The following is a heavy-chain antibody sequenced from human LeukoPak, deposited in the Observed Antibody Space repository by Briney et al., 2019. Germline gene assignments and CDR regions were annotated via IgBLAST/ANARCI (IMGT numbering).Heavy chain of an antibody. CDR3: ARTYRGDYVWGSPPGYFDY. CDR1: GGSFSGYY. D-gene: IGHD3-16*01. J-gene: IGHJ4*02. CDR2: INHSGST. Sequence: SETLSLTCAVYGGSFSGYYWSWIRQPPGKGLEWIGEINHSGSTNYNPSLKSRVTISVDTSKNQFSLKLSSVTAAGTAVYYCARTYRGDYVWGSPPGYFDYWGQGTLVTVSS. V-gene: IGHV4-34*01.